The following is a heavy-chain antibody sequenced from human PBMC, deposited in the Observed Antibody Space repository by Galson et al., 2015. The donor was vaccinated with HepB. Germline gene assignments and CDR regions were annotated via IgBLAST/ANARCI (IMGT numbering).Heavy chain of an antibody. J-gene: IGHJ4*02. D-gene: IGHD3-10*01. CDR3: TSSFSGSGSYSDY. CDR1: GFTFGDYA. Sequence: SLRLSCAASGFTFGDYAMSWVRQAPGKGLEWVGFIRSKAYGGTTEYAASVKGRFTISRDDSKSIAYLQMNSLKTEDTAVYYCTSSFSGSGSYSDYWGQGTLVTVSS. CDR2: IRSKAYGGTT. V-gene: IGHV3-49*04.